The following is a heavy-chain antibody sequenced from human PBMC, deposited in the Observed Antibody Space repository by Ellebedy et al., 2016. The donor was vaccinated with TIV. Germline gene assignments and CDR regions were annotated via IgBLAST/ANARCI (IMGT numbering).Heavy chain of an antibody. Sequence: GESLKISCAASGFTFSSYAMSWVRQAPGKGLEWVSAISGSGGSTYYADSVKGRFTISRDNSKNTLSLQMNSLRAEDTAVYYCAKTPPIVVVGGDYFDYWGQGTLVTVSS. CDR3: AKTPPIVVVGGDYFDY. CDR2: ISGSGGST. V-gene: IGHV3-23*01. J-gene: IGHJ4*02. D-gene: IGHD2-15*01. CDR1: GFTFSSYA.